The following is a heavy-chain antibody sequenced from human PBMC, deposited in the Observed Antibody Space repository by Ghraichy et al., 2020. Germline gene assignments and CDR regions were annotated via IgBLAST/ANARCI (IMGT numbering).Heavy chain of an antibody. J-gene: IGHJ6*02. CDR2: ISSSSVYI. CDR3: ARSFTPGMDV. Sequence: LSLTCAASGFSFMSYAMTWVRQAPGKGLEWVSSISSSSVYIYYADSVKGRFTISRDDAKNSLSLQMNSLRAEDTAVYYCARSFTPGMDVWGQGTTVTVSS. CDR1: GFSFMSYA. V-gene: IGHV3-21*01. D-gene: IGHD2-15*01.